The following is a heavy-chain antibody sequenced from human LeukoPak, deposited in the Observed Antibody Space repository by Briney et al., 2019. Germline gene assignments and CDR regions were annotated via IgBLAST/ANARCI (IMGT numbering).Heavy chain of an antibody. CDR2: IYTSGST. J-gene: IGHJ6*03. D-gene: IGHD6-13*01. Sequence: SETLSLTCTVSGGSISSYYWSWIRQPAGKGLEWIGRIYTSGSTNYNPSLKSRVTMSVDTSKNQFSLKLSSVTAADTAVYYCARGIKGIAAAGRTYYYYYMDVWGKGTTVTVSS. CDR1: GGSISSYY. CDR3: ARGIKGIAAAGRTYYYYYMDV. V-gene: IGHV4-4*07.